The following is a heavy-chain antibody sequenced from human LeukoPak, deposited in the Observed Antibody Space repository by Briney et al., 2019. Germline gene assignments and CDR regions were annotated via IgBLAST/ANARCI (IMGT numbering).Heavy chain of an antibody. CDR1: GFTVSSNY. CDR2: IRRKTDGETT. CDR3: VTDLVIKGYFDY. Sequence: GGSLRLSCAASGFTVSSNYMSWVRQVPGKGLEWVGRIRRKTDGETTDHAAPVKGRFTISRDDSKNTLYLQMNSLKTEDTAVYYCVTDLVIKGYFDYWGQGALVTVSS. D-gene: IGHD2-21*01. J-gene: IGHJ4*02. V-gene: IGHV3-15*01.